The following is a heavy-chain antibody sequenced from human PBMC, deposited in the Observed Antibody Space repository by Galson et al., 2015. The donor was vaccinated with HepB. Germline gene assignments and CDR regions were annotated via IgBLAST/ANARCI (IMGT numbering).Heavy chain of an antibody. J-gene: IGHJ4*02. CDR1: GGTFSSYA. Sequence: SVKVSCKASGGTFSSYAISWVRQAPGQGLEWMGGIIPIFGTANYAQKFQGRVTITADESTSTAYMELSSLRSEDTAVYYCARDRAGYCSGDNCSFDYWGQGTLVTVSS. D-gene: IGHD2-15*01. CDR2: IIPIFGTA. V-gene: IGHV1-69*13. CDR3: ARDRAGYCSGDNCSFDY.